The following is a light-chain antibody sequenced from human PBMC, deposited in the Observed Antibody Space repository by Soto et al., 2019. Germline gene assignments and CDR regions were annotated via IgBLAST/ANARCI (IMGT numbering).Light chain of an antibody. V-gene: IGLV2-14*01. CDR3: SSYTSSSTLALYV. Sequence: QSVLTQPASVSGSPGQWITISCTGTSSGVGGYNYVSWYQQHPGKAPKLMIYDVSNRPSGVSNRFSGSKSGNTASLTISGLQAEDEADYYCSSYTSSSTLALYVFGTGTKVTVL. CDR1: SSGVGGYNY. J-gene: IGLJ1*01. CDR2: DVS.